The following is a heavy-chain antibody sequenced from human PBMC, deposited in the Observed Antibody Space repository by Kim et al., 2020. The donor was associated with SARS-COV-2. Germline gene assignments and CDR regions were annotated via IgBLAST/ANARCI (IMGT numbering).Heavy chain of an antibody. CDR3: AKESDYSNSGLFDY. CDR1: GFTFSSYA. CDR2: ISGSGGST. J-gene: IGHJ4*02. V-gene: IGHV3-23*01. Sequence: GGSLRLSCAASGFTFSSYAMGWVRQAPGKGLEWVSAISGSGGSTYYADSVKGRFTISSDNSKNTLYLQMNSMRAEDTAVYYCAKESDYSNSGLFDYWGQGTRVTVSS. D-gene: IGHD6-6*01.